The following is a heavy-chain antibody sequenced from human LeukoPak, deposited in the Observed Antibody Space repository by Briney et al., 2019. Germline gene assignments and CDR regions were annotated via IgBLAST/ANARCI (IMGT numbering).Heavy chain of an antibody. CDR3: AKDSAAAGIFGPLRERYRHYYYYYMDV. V-gene: IGHV3-30*02. Sequence: GGSLRLSCAASGFTFSSYGMHWVRQAPGKGLEWVAFIRYDGSNKYYADSVKGRFTISRDNSKNTLYLQMNSLRAEDTAVYYCAKDSAAAGIFGPLRERYRHYYYYYMDVWGKGTTVTISS. CDR1: GFTFSSYG. CDR2: IRYDGSNK. D-gene: IGHD6-13*01. J-gene: IGHJ6*03.